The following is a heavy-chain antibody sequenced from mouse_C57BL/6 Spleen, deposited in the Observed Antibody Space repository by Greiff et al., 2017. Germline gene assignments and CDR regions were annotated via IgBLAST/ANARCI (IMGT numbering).Heavy chain of an antibody. CDR3: ARSNDGYYVKAMDY. V-gene: IGHV1-55*01. J-gene: IGHJ4*01. CDR1: GYTFTSYW. D-gene: IGHD2-3*01. CDR2: IYPGSGST. Sequence: QVQLQQPGAELVKPGASVKMSCKASGYTFTSYWITWVKQRPGQGLEWIGDIYPGSGSTNYNEKFKSKATLTVDTSSSTAYMQLSSLTSEDSAVYYCARSNDGYYVKAMDYWGQGTSVTVSS.